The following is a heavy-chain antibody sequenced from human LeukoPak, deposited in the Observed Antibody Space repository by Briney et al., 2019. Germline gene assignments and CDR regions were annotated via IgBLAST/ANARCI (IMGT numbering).Heavy chain of an antibody. J-gene: IGHJ4*02. D-gene: IGHD4-17*01. V-gene: IGHV3-30*02. Sequence: GESLRLSCAASGFSDSSSVIHWVRQAPGKGLDWLAFIQYDGRNKYYADSVKGRFTMSRDNSKNTLTMFLQMNSLRVEDTAVYYCAKGGDYALDYWGQGTLVTVSS. CDR3: AKGGDYALDY. CDR2: IQYDGRNK. CDR1: GFSDSSSV.